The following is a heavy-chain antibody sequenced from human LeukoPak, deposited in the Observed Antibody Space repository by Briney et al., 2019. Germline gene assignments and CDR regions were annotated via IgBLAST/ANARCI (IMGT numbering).Heavy chain of an antibody. CDR2: IIPIFGTA. Sequence: SVKVSCKASGGTFSSYAISWVRQAPGQGLEWMGGIIPIFGTANYAQKFQGRVTITTDESTSTAYMELSSLRSEDTAVYYCARGYCSGTSCYTGGFDYWGQGTLVTVSS. D-gene: IGHD2-2*02. CDR3: ARGYCSGTSCYTGGFDY. V-gene: IGHV1-69*05. CDR1: GGTFSSYA. J-gene: IGHJ4*02.